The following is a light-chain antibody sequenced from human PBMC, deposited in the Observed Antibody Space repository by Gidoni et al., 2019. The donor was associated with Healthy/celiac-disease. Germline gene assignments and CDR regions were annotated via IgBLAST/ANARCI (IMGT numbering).Light chain of an antibody. CDR2: AAS. CDR3: RQHNSYPHT. V-gene: IGKV1-17*01. Sequence: DIQMTQSPSSLSASVGDRVTITCRASQGIRTALGWYQQKPGKAPKRLIYAASSLQSGVPSRFSGSGSGTEFTLTISSLQPEDFATYYCRQHNSYPHTFXQXTKLEIK. J-gene: IGKJ2*01. CDR1: QGIRTA.